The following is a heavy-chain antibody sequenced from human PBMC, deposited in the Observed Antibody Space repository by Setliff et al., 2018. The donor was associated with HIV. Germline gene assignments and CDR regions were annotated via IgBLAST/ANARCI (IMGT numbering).Heavy chain of an antibody. CDR3: ARVDCSSTRCYAFDI. CDR2: INPNSGGT. Sequence: GASVKVSCKASGYTFTGYYMHWVRQAPGQGLEWMGRINPNSGGTNYAQKFQGRVTMTRDTSISAAYMELSRLRSDDTAVYYCARVDCSSTRCYAFDIWGQGTMVTVSS. J-gene: IGHJ3*02. V-gene: IGHV1-2*06. D-gene: IGHD2-2*01. CDR1: GYTFTGYY.